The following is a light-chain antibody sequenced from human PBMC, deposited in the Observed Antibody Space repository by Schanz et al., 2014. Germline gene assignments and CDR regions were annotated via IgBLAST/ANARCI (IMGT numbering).Light chain of an antibody. CDR1: SSNIGSNT. V-gene: IGLV1-44*01. J-gene: IGLJ2*01. CDR2: SDN. CDR3: SSYTSVSNSVL. Sequence: QSVLTQPPSASGTPGQRVTISCSGSSSNIGSNTVIWYQQLPGTAPKLLIHSDNQRPSGVPDRFSGSKSGTSASLAISGLQAEDEADYYCSSYTSVSNSVLFGGGTKLTVL.